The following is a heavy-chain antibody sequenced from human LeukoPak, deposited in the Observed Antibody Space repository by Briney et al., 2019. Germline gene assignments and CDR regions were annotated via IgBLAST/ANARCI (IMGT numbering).Heavy chain of an antibody. Sequence: PGGSLRLSCAASGFSFDDYAMHWVRQAPGKGLEWVSPISEDGGGTHYADSVKGRFTISRDNSRKSLYLQINSLRSEDTALYYCAKDSYPYLYYYGMDVWGQGTTVTVS. CDR3: AKDSYPYLYYYGMDV. CDR1: GFSFDDYA. J-gene: IGHJ6*02. CDR2: ISEDGGGT. D-gene: IGHD2-15*01. V-gene: IGHV3-43*02.